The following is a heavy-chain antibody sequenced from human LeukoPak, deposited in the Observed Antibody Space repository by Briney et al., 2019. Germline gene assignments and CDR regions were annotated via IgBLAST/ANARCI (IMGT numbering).Heavy chain of an antibody. CDR1: GFAFSSYN. V-gene: IGHV3-23*01. CDR3: ARNTTDRPYDF. CDR2: VNASGTYT. D-gene: IGHD1/OR15-1a*01. Sequence: GGSLRLSCAASGFAFSSYNMNWVRQAPGKGLEWLSTVNASGTYTYYAHSVKGRFTISRDNSKNTLHLQMDSLRVEDTAVYFCARNTTDRPYDFWGQGTLVTVSS. J-gene: IGHJ4*02.